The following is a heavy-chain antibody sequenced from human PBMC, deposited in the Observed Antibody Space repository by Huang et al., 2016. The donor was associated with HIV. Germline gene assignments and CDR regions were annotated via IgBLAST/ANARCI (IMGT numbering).Heavy chain of an antibody. CDR2: INHAGVT. J-gene: IGHJ5*01. CDR1: GGSFSGYF. V-gene: IGHV4-34*02. Sequence: QVQLEQWGAGLLKPSETLSLTCAVYGGSFSGYFWNWIRQSPGKGLELIGQINHAGVTDYNPSLKSRDTRSVDTSKNQFSLKLTSVTAADTAIYYCAREIMISFGGPFDSWGHGNLVTVSS. CDR3: AREIMISFGGPFDS. D-gene: IGHD3-16*01.